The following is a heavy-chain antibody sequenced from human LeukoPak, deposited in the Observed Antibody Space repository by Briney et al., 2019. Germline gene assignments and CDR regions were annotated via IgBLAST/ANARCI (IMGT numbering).Heavy chain of an antibody. Sequence: GGSLILSCSASGFTFSSYGMHWCVQAPPKGLEWVAVISCRGSNKYYADSVKGRFTISRDNSKNTLYLQMNSLRAEDTAVYYCAKDILLVGDGSRGHYIDYWGQGTLVTVSS. V-gene: IGHV3-30*18. D-gene: IGHD5-24*01. CDR1: GFTFSSYG. J-gene: IGHJ4*02. CDR2: ISCRGSNK. CDR3: AKDILLVGDGSRGHYIDY.